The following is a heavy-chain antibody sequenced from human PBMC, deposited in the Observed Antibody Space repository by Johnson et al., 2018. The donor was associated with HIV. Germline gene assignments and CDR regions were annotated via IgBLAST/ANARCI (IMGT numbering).Heavy chain of an antibody. CDR2: MWYDGSNR. CDR1: GFTFSTYG. Sequence: QEQLVESGGGVVQPGRSLRLSCAASGFTFSTYGMHWVRQAPGKGLEWVAVMWYDGSNRYYADSVKGRFTISRDNSKNTLYLQMNSLRAEDTAVYYCARKADGFDMWGLGTMVTVSS. J-gene: IGHJ3*02. V-gene: IGHV3-33*01. CDR3: ARKADGFDM.